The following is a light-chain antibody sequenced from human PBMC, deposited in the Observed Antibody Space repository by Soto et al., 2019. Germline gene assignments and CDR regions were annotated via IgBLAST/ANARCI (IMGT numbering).Light chain of an antibody. CDR2: DAV. J-gene: IGKJ2*01. V-gene: IGKV3-20*01. CDR1: QSVTGTN. CDR3: HQYGSSLGT. Sequence: IVLTQSPVTLSLSPGEGATLSCRASQSVTGTNLAWYQQRAGQAPRLLIYDAVRRATGIPDRFSGSGSGTDFTLTISRLEPEDFAVYSCHQYGSSLGTFGQGTKVEV.